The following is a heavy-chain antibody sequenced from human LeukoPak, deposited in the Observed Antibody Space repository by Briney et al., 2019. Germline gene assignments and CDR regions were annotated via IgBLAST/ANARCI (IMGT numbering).Heavy chain of an antibody. CDR2: IHPVDSDT. J-gene: IGHJ3*02. CDR1: GYSFTSYW. D-gene: IGHD2-15*01. V-gene: IGHV5-51*01. Sequence: GESLKISCKRSGYSFTSYWSGWVRQLPGKGLEWMGIIHPVDSDTRYSPSFQGQVTISADKSISTAYLQWSSLKASDTAMYYCARRQGSCSGGSCYFYGNPTDAFDIWGQGTMVTVSS. CDR3: ARRQGSCSGGSCYFYGNPTDAFDI.